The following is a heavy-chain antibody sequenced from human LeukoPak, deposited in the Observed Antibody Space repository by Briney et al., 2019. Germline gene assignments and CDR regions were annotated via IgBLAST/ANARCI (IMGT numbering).Heavy chain of an antibody. V-gene: IGHV4-59*08. CDR2: IYYSGST. D-gene: IGHD6-19*01. CDR1: GGSMSPYH. CDR3: ARHFTVAGTSFDY. J-gene: IGHJ4*02. Sequence: SETLSLTCTVSGGSMSPYHWGWIRQPPGKGLEWTGYIYYSGSTNYNPSLKSRVTISVDTSKNQFSLKLSSVTAADTAVYYCARHFTVAGTSFDYWGQGTLVTVSS.